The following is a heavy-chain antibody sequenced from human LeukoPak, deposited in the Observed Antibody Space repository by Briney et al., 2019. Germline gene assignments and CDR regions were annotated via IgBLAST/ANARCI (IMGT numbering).Heavy chain of an antibody. V-gene: IGHV3-64*01. CDR2: ISSNGGSI. CDR3: ARNLGPRGAFDI. D-gene: IGHD3-10*01. CDR1: GFTFSSYA. Sequence: GGSLRLSCAASGFTFSSYAMHWVRQAPGKGLEYVSAISSNGGSIYYANSVKGRFTISRDNAKNTLYLQMGSLRAEDMAVYYCARNLGPRGAFDIWGQGTLVTVSS. J-gene: IGHJ3*02.